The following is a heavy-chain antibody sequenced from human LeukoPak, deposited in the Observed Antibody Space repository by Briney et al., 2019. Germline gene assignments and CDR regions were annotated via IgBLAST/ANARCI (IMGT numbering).Heavy chain of an antibody. J-gene: IGHJ6*02. V-gene: IGHV1-46*01. CDR3: ARGNYDILTGYSRYGMDV. Sequence: ASVKVSCKASGYTFTSYYMLWVGQAPGQGLEWMGIIKPSGGSTTYAQKFQGRVTMTKDTSTSTVYMELSSLRSEDTAVYYCARGNYDILTGYSRYGMDVWGQGTTVTVSS. CDR1: GYTFTSYY. CDR2: IKPSGGST. D-gene: IGHD3-9*01.